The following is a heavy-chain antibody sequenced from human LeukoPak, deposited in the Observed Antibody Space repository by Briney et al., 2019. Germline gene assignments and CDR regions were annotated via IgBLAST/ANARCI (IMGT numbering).Heavy chain of an antibody. V-gene: IGHV1-8*01. Sequence: ASVKVSCKASGYTFASYDINWVRQATGQGLEWMGWMNPNSGNTGYAQKFQGRVTMTRNTSISTAYMELSSLRSEDTAVYYCARDYSSSHYYYYYMDVWGKGTTVTVSS. D-gene: IGHD6-13*01. CDR1: GYTFASYD. CDR2: MNPNSGNT. J-gene: IGHJ6*03. CDR3: ARDYSSSHYYYYYMDV.